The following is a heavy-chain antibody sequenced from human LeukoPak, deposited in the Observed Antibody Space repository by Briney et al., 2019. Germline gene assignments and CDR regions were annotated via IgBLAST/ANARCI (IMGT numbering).Heavy chain of an antibody. J-gene: IGHJ4*02. CDR2: IYSDNT. Sequence: GGSLRLSCTVSGFTVSSNSMSWVRQAPGKGLEWVSFIYSDNTHYSDSVKGRFTISRDNSKNTLYLQMNSLRAEDTAVYYCARRAGAYSHLYDYWGQGTLVTVSS. D-gene: IGHD4/OR15-4a*01. CDR3: ARRAGAYSHLYDY. V-gene: IGHV3-53*01. CDR1: GFTVSSNS.